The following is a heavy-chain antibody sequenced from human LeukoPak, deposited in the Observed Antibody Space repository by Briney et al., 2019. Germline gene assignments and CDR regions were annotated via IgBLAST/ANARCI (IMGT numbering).Heavy chain of an antibody. CDR3: ARDSTQPGPVVVGATYAGFDY. J-gene: IGHJ4*02. V-gene: IGHV3-20*04. CDR2: INWNGGST. Sequence: GGSLRLSCAASGFTFDDYGMSWVRQAPGKGLEWVSGINWNGGSTGYADSAKGRFTISRDNAKNSLYLQMNSLRAEDTALYYCARDSTQPGPVVVGATYAGFDYWGQGTLVTVSS. D-gene: IGHD2-15*01. CDR1: GFTFDDYG.